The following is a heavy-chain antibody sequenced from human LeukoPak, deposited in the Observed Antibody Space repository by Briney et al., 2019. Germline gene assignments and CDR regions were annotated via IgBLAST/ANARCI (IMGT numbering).Heavy chain of an antibody. D-gene: IGHD2-15*01. V-gene: IGHV3-30-3*01. CDR1: GFTFSSYP. CDR2: ISYDGSNK. Sequence: GGSLRLSWPASGFTFSSYPMHGARQAPGKGLEWVAVISYDGSNKYYADSVKGRFTISRDNSKNTLYLQMNSLRAEDTAVYYCARGSGPPGGQGTLVTVSS. CDR3: ARGSGPP. J-gene: IGHJ5*02.